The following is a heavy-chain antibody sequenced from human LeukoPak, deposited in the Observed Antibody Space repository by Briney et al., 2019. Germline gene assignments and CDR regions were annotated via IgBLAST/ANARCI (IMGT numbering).Heavy chain of an antibody. CDR3: ARDLTLWFGEFIYGMDV. CDR2: MNPNSGNT. Sequence: ASVTVSCKASGYTFTIYDINWVRQATGQGLEWMGWMNPNSGNTGYAQKFQGRVTMTRNTSISTAYMELSSLRSEDTAVYYCARDLTLWFGEFIYGMDVWGQGTTVTVSS. CDR1: GYTFTIYD. J-gene: IGHJ6*02. V-gene: IGHV1-8*01. D-gene: IGHD3-10*01.